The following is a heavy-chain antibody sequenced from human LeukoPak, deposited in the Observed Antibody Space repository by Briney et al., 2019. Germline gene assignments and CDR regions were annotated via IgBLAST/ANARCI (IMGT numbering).Heavy chain of an antibody. J-gene: IGHJ4*02. V-gene: IGHV4-59*08. CDR1: GGSINSYY. D-gene: IGHD2-2*01. CDR2: IYYSGST. CDR3: ARHGSTYALRN. Sequence: SETLSLTCTVPGGSINSYYWSWIRQPPRKGLEWIGYIYYSGSTNYNPSLKSRVTISVDTSKNQFSLKLSSVTAADTAVYYCARHGSTYALRNWGQGTLVTVSS.